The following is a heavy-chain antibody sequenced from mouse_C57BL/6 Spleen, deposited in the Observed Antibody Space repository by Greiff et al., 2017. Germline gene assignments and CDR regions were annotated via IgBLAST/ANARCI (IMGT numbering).Heavy chain of an antibody. D-gene: IGHD4-1*01. CDR3: ARLWDYFDY. CDR2: ISSGGSYT. CDR1: GFTFSSYG. Sequence: EVHLVESGGDLVKPGGSLTLSCAASGFTFSSYGMSWVRQTPDKRLEWVATISSGGSYTYYPDSVKGRFTISRDNAKNTLYQQISSLKSEDTTMYYSARLWDYFDYWGQGTTLTVSS. J-gene: IGHJ2*01. V-gene: IGHV5-6*01.